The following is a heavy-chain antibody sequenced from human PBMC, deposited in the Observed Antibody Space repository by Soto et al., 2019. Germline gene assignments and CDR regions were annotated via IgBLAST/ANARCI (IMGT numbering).Heavy chain of an antibody. J-gene: IGHJ6*02. CDR3: AREGLVIAARNAAYGMDV. V-gene: IGHV4-31*03. Sequence: SETLSLTCTVSGGSISSGGYYWSWIRQHPGKGLEWIGYIYYSGSTYYNPSLKSRVTISVDTSKNQFSLKLSSVTAADTAVYYCAREGLVIAARNAAYGMDVWGQGTTVTVSS. D-gene: IGHD6-6*01. CDR2: IYYSGST. CDR1: GGSISSGGYY.